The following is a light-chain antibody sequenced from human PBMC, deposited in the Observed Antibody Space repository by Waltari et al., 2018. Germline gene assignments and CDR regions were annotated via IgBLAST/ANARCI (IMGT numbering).Light chain of an antibody. Sequence: QSALTQPASVSGSPGQSITVSCTGTSSDVGSYNLVSWYQQHPGKAPKLMIYEGSKRPSGVSNLFSGSKSCNTASLTIPGLQAEDEADYYCCSYAGSSTLLFGGGTKVTVL. CDR3: CSYAGSSTLL. J-gene: IGLJ2*01. CDR1: SSDVGSYNL. CDR2: EGS. V-gene: IGLV2-23*01.